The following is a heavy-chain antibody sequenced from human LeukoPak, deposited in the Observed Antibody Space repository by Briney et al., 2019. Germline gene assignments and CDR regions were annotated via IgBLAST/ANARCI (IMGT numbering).Heavy chain of an antibody. Sequence: ASVKVSCKASGYTFTSYGISWVRQASGQGLEWMGWISAYNGNTNYAQKLQGRVTMTTDTSTSTAYMELRSLRSDDTAVYYCARVLTRIVVVPAAMDYWGQGTLVTVSP. CDR3: ARVLTRIVVVPAAMDY. D-gene: IGHD2-2*01. V-gene: IGHV1-18*01. CDR1: GYTFTSYG. CDR2: ISAYNGNT. J-gene: IGHJ4*02.